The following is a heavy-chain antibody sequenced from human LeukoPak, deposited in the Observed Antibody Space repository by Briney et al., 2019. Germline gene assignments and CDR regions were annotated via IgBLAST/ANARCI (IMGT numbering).Heavy chain of an antibody. Sequence: SETLSLTCTVSGGSISSSSYYWGWIRQPPGKGLEWIGSIYYSGSTYYNPSLKSRVTISVDTSKNQFSLKLSSVTAADTAVYYCARHQRPIPVTHLDYWGQGTLVTVSS. CDR1: GGSISSSSYY. V-gene: IGHV4-39*01. CDR2: IYYSGST. D-gene: IGHD4-17*01. J-gene: IGHJ4*02. CDR3: ARHQRPIPVTHLDY.